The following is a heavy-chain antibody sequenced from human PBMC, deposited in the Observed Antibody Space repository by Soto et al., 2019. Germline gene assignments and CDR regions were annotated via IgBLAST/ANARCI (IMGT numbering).Heavy chain of an antibody. V-gene: IGHV1-2*04. CDR1: GYTFTGYY. Sequence: ASVKVSCKASGYTFTGYYMHWVRQAPGQGLEWMGWINPNSGGTNYAQKFQGWVTMTRDTSISTAYMELSRLRSDDTAVYYCARAYSNQSYSFDYWGPGTLVTVST. CDR3: ARAYSNQSYSFDY. CDR2: INPNSGGT. D-gene: IGHD4-4*01. J-gene: IGHJ4*01.